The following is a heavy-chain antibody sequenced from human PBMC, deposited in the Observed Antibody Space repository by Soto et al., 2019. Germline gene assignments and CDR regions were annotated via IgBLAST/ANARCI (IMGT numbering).Heavy chain of an antibody. Sequence: VKVSRKSADKRKTVDGGDRGRQAPGQGLEWMGWISGYNGNTKYAQKFQDRVTMTADTSTRTAFMEVRSLTSDDTCVYFCAATGGNYFGLDVWGQGTTVTVFS. V-gene: IGHV1-18*01. CDR1: DKRKTVDG. CDR3: AATGGNYFGLDV. D-gene: IGHD2-8*02. J-gene: IGHJ6*02. CDR2: ISGYNGNT.